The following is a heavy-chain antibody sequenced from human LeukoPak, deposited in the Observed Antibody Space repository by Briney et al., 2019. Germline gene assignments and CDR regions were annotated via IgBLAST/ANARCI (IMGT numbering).Heavy chain of an antibody. CDR1: GGTFSSYA. D-gene: IGHD3-9*01. V-gene: IGHV1-69*04. J-gene: IGHJ6*02. Sequence: SVKVSCKGSGGTFSSYAISWVRQAPGQGLEWMGRIIPILGIANYAQKFQGRVTITADKSTSTAYMELSSLISEDTAVYYCARDDFLTGGYYYYGMDVWGQGTTVTVSS. CDR3: ARDDFLTGGYYYYGMDV. CDR2: IIPILGIA.